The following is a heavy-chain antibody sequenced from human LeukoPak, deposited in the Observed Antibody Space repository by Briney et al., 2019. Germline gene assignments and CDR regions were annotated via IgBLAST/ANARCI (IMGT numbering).Heavy chain of an antibody. V-gene: IGHV3-23*01. Sequence: GGTLRLSCAASGFTFSSYAMSWVRLAPGKGLEWVSTISGSGDSTYYADSVKGRFTISRDNSKNTLCLQMNSLRAEDTAVYYCAKRGVGYYDSSGSYHNNDAFDIWGQGTMVTVSS. CDR2: ISGSGDST. CDR1: GFTFSSYA. CDR3: AKRGVGYYDSSGSYHNNDAFDI. D-gene: IGHD3-22*01. J-gene: IGHJ3*02.